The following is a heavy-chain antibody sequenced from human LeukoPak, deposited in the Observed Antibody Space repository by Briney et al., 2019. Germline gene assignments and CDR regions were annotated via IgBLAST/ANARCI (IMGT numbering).Heavy chain of an antibody. CDR3: AKRYCGGGSCYGFCDY. V-gene: IGHV3-23*01. J-gene: IGHJ4*02. CDR1: GFTFSSYA. D-gene: IGHD2-15*01. CDR2: ISGSGYST. Sequence: GRSLRLSCAASGFTFSSYAMSWVRQAPGKGLEWVSAISGSGYSTYYADSVKGRFTISRDNSKNTLYLEVNSLRAEDTAVYYCAKRYCGGGSCYGFCDYWGQGTLVTVST.